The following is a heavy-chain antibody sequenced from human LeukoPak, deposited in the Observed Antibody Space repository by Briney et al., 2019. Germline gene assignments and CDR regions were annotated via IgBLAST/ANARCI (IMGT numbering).Heavy chain of an antibody. CDR2: ISSSSSYI. CDR1: GFSLSRYW. CDR3: AKDQDNTSGWYFAFDI. J-gene: IGHJ3*02. D-gene: IGHD6-19*01. V-gene: IGHV3-21*03. Sequence: GGSLRLSCAASGFSLSRYWMTWVRQAPGKGLEWVSSISSSSSYIYYADSVKGRFTISRDNAKNSLYLQMNSLRAEDTAVYYCAKDQDNTSGWYFAFDIWGQGTMVTVSS.